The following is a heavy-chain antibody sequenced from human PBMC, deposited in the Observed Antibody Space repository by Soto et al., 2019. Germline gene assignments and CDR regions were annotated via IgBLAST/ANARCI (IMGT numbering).Heavy chain of an antibody. Sequence: QVQLVQSGAEVKKPGASVKVSCKASGYTFTSYGISWVRQAPGQGLEWMGWLSAYNGNTNYAQKLQGRVTMTTDTSTSTAYMELRSLRSDDTAVYYCVRDPGAMVRGATYYYYGLYVWGQGTTVTVSS. CDR2: LSAYNGNT. CDR1: GYTFTSYG. CDR3: VRDPGAMVRGATYYYYGLYV. D-gene: IGHD3-10*01. J-gene: IGHJ6*02. V-gene: IGHV1-18*01.